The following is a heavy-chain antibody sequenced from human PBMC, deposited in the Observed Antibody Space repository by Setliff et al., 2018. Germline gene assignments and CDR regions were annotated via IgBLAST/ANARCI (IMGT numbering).Heavy chain of an antibody. Sequence: SETLSLTCTVSGGSISSMSYYWGWIRQPPGKGLEWIGSIYHSGSSYYNSSLGSRVTISVDTSKNQFSLNLSSVTAADTAVYFCARDNTIVGATDYWGQGTLVTVSS. V-gene: IGHV4-39*07. J-gene: IGHJ4*02. CDR1: GGSISSMSYY. CDR3: ARDNTIVGATDY. CDR2: IYHSGSS. D-gene: IGHD1-26*01.